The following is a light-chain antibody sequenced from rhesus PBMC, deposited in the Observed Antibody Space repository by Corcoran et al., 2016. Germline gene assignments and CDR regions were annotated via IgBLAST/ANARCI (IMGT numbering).Light chain of an antibody. CDR2: DAS. CDR1: QGISNY. Sequence: DIQMTQSPSSLSASVGDRVTITCRASQGISNYLSWYQQKQGKAPELLIYDASTLQSGVPSRVSGSGSGTDFTLTINSLQPEDFATYYCLQYSSDPYSFGQGTKVEIK. J-gene: IGKJ2*01. V-gene: IGKV1-43*02. CDR3: LQYSSDPYS.